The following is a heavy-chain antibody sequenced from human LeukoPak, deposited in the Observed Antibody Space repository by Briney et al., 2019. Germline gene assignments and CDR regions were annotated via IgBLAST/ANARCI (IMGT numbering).Heavy chain of an antibody. CDR1: GFTFRSYG. CDR3: VLAPSDWLYAFDI. V-gene: IGHV3-30*03. Sequence: GGSLRLSCAASGFTFRSYGMHWVRQAPGKGLEWVAVISYDGNNKYYADSVKGRFTISRDNSKNTLYLQMNSLRAEDTAVYYCVLAPSDWLYAFDIWGQGTMVTVSS. D-gene: IGHD3-9*01. CDR2: ISYDGNNK. J-gene: IGHJ3*02.